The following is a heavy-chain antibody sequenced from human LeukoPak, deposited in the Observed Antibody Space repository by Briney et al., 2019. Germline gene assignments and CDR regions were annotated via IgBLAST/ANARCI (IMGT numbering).Heavy chain of an antibody. CDR2: IIPIFGTA. Sequence: SVKVSCKASGGTFSSYAISWVRQAPGQGLEWMGGIIPIFGTANYAQKFQDRVTITTDESTSTAYMELSSLRSEDTAVYYCAAGDRTTGTTNFDYWGQGTLVTVSS. J-gene: IGHJ4*02. CDR3: AAGDRTTGTTNFDY. CDR1: GGTFSSYA. V-gene: IGHV1-69*05. D-gene: IGHD1-1*01.